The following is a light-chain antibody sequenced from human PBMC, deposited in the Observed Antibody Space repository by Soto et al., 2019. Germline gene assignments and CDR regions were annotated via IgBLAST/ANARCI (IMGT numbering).Light chain of an antibody. CDR2: GAS. J-gene: IGKJ3*01. CDR1: ESVSDNY. V-gene: IGKV3-20*01. CDR3: QQYGSPPFT. Sequence: EIVLTQSPGTLSLSPGERATLSCRASESVSDNYLAWYQQRSGQAPRLVIYGASSRASAVPDRFSGSGSGADFTLTISRLEPEDFAVYYCQQYGSPPFTFGPGTKVDIK.